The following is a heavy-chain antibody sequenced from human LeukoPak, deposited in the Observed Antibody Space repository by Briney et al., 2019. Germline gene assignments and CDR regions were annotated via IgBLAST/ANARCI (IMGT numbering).Heavy chain of an antibody. J-gene: IGHJ4*02. CDR2: IYASGST. Sequence: SETLSLTCTVSGGSSSGYYWSWIRQPAGKGLECIGRIYASGSTNYNPSLKSRVTMSADTSKNQFSLKLSSVTAADTAVYYCARDSSSWYFDYWGQGTLVTVSS. CDR1: GGSSSGYY. CDR3: ARDSSSWYFDY. V-gene: IGHV4-4*07. D-gene: IGHD6-13*01.